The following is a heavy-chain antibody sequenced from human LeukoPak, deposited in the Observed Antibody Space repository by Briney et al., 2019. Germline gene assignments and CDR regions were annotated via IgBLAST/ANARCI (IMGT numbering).Heavy chain of an antibody. D-gene: IGHD2-15*01. V-gene: IGHV3-23*01. CDR2: ISGSGGST. Sequence: GGSLRLSCAASGFTFSSYAMSWVRQAPGKGLEWVSAISGSGGSTYYADSVKGRFTISRDNSKNTLCLQMNSLRAEDTAVYYCAKPSYCSGGSCYSYFDYWGQGTLVTVSS. CDR1: GFTFSSYA. CDR3: AKPSYCSGGSCYSYFDY. J-gene: IGHJ4*02.